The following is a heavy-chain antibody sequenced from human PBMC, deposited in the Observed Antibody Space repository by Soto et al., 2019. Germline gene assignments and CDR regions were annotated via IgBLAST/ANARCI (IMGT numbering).Heavy chain of an antibody. CDR2: IYYSGST. CDR1: GGSISSGGYY. V-gene: IGHV4-31*03. D-gene: IGHD2-2*01. CDR3: ARYVVVVPAAKTIWFDP. J-gene: IGHJ5*02. Sequence: QVQLQESGPGLVKPSQTLSLTCTVSGGSISSGGYYWSWIRQHPGKGLEWIGYIYYSGSTYYNPSLKSRVTISVDTSKNQFSLKLSSVTAADTAVYYCARYVVVVPAAKTIWFDPWGQGTLVTVSS.